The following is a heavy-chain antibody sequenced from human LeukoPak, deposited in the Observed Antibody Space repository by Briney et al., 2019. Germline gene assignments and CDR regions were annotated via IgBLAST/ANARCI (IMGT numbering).Heavy chain of an antibody. J-gene: IGHJ4*02. D-gene: IGHD3-10*01. Sequence: GGSLRLSCAASGFIFSDYSMNWVRQAPGKGLEWVSSISSGSTYIYYADSVKGRFTISRDNAKNSLYLQMNSLRAEDTAVYYCARGSGSYVNYFDYWGQGTLVTVSS. V-gene: IGHV3-21*04. CDR3: ARGSGSYVNYFDY. CDR2: ISSGSTYI. CDR1: GFIFSDYS.